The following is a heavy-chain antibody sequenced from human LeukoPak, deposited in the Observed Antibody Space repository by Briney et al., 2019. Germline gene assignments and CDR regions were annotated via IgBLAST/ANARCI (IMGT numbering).Heavy chain of an antibody. J-gene: IGHJ4*02. CDR2: ISSRRSTI. V-gene: IGHV3-48*03. CDR1: GFTFSSYE. D-gene: IGHD2-2*01. Sequence: PGGSLRLSCAASGFTFSSYEMTWVRQAPGKGLEWVSYISSRRSTIYYADSVKGRFTISRDNAKKSLSLQIDSLRDEDTSVYYCARDGCSSTSCYDYWGQGTLVTVSS. CDR3: ARDGCSSTSCYDY.